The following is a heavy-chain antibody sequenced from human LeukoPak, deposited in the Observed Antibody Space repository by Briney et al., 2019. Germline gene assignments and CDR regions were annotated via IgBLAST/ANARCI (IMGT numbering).Heavy chain of an antibody. CDR1: GFTFSNYA. CDR2: ISGGSGNI. Sequence: GGSLRLSCSVSGFTFSNYAMHWVRQAPGKGLEWVSLISGGSGNIYYVDSVKGRFTISRDNSKNTLYVQMTSLRAEDTARYYCAKGSDYYGSVTSKKTDWGQGTLVTVSS. J-gene: IGHJ4*02. CDR3: AKGSDYYGSVTSKKTD. V-gene: IGHV3-23*01. D-gene: IGHD3-10*01.